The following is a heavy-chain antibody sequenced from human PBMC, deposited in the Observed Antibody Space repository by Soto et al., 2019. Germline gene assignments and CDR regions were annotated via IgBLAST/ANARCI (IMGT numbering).Heavy chain of an antibody. J-gene: IGHJ4*02. Sequence: GASVKVSCKASGYTFSDYGINWVRQAPGQGLEWMGWISGYSGNANLAQKFQGRVTMTTDKSTRTAYMELRRLRSDDTAVYYCTKRTSGTTWGESDYWGQGTLVTVSS. V-gene: IGHV1-18*04. CDR2: ISGYSGNA. CDR3: TKRTSGTTWGESDY. D-gene: IGHD4-17*01. CDR1: GYTFSDYG.